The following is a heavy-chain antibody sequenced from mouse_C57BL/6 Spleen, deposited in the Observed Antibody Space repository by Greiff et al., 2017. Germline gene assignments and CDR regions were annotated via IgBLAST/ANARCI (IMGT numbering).Heavy chain of an antibody. V-gene: IGHV1-22*01. D-gene: IGHD3-3*01. CDR3: ARGGRRYYAMDY. CDR2: INPNNGGT. Sequence: EVHLVESGPELVKPGASVKMSCKASGYTFTDYNMHWVKQSHGKSLEWIGYINPNNGGTSYNQKFKGKATLTVNKSSSTAYMELRSLTSEDSAVYYCARGGRRYYAMDYWGQGTSVTVSS. CDR1: GYTFTDYN. J-gene: IGHJ4*01.